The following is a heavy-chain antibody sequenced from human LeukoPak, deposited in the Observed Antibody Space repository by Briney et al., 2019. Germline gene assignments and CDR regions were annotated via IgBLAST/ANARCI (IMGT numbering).Heavy chain of an antibody. D-gene: IGHD3-22*01. J-gene: IGHJ4*02. V-gene: IGHV1-18*01. CDR2: ISAYNGNT. CDR1: GYTFTSYG. Sequence: RGASVKVSCKASGYTFTSYGISWVRQAPGQGLEWMGWISAYNGNTNYAQKFQGRVTMTRDMSTSTVYMELSSLRSEDTAVYYCASAYYYDSSGAIDYWGQGTLVTVSS. CDR3: ASAYYYDSSGAIDY.